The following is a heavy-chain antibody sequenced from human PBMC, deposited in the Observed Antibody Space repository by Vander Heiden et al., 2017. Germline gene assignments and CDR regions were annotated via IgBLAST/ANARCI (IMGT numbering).Heavy chain of an antibody. V-gene: IGHV1-18*01. D-gene: IGHD3-3*01. Sequence: QVQLVQSGAEMKKPGASVKVSCKASGYTFTSYGISWVRQAPGQGLEWMGWISAYNGNTNYAQKRQGRVTMTTDTSTSTAYMELRSLRSDDTAVYYCARDYGGVVIMGWFDPWGQGTLVTVSS. CDR1: GYTFTSYG. CDR3: ARDYGGVVIMGWFDP. J-gene: IGHJ5*02. CDR2: ISAYNGNT.